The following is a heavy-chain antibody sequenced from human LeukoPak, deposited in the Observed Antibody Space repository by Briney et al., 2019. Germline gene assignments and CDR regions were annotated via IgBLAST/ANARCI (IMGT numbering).Heavy chain of an antibody. D-gene: IGHD3-22*01. Sequence: SETLSLTCAVYGGSFSGYYWSWIRQPPGKGLEWIGEINHSGSTNYNPSLKSRVTISVDTSKNQFSLKLSSVTAADTAVYYCASTAGTYYYDSSGYGYGMDVWGQGTTVTVSS. CDR2: INHSGST. V-gene: IGHV4-34*01. J-gene: IGHJ6*02. CDR1: GGSFSGYY. CDR3: ASTAGTYYYDSSGYGYGMDV.